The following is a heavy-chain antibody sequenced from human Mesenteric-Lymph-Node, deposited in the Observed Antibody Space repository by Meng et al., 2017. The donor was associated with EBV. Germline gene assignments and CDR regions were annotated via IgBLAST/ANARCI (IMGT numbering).Heavy chain of an antibody. CDR1: GGSVDRVGYS. D-gene: IGHD4-17*01. J-gene: IGHJ4*02. Sequence: EAGSGLGQPYQSRSPTFTVSGGSVDRVGYSWSWIRQSPEKGLEWIGYVNLSGLTYYTRSLETRVIISLERSKNQFSLKLTSVTAADTAVYYCAGGDYVNQFNYWGQGTLVTVSS. V-gene: IGHV4-30-2*06. CDR3: AGGDYVNQFNY. CDR2: VNLSGLT.